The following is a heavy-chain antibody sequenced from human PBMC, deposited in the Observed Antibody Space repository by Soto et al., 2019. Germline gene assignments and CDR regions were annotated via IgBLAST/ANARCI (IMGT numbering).Heavy chain of an antibody. D-gene: IGHD2-15*01. J-gene: IGHJ4*02. V-gene: IGHV3-48*01. Sequence: EVQLVESGGGLVQPGASLRLSCAASGFTFSSYTMKWVRQAPGKGLEWISYISSSGETIYYADSMKGRFTISRDNAKNSLYLKVNSRRADDTAVYYCATRYCSGGNCIDSWGQGTLVTVSS. CDR3: ATRYCSGGNCIDS. CDR1: GFTFSSYT. CDR2: ISSSGETI.